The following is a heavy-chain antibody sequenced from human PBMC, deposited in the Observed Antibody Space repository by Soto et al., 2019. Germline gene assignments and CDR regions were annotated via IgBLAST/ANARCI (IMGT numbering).Heavy chain of an antibody. V-gene: IGHV4-34*01. Sequence: PSETLALTFAFYYASFSGSYWSRIRPPPGERLEWIGEINHSGSTTYSPSLKSRVTISVDTSKNQFSLKLSSVTAADTAVYYCARRRHEYYFDSGTPFDYWGQG. J-gene: IGHJ4*02. CDR2: INHSGST. D-gene: IGHD3-10*01. CDR1: YASFSGSY. CDR3: ARRRHEYYFDSGTPFDY.